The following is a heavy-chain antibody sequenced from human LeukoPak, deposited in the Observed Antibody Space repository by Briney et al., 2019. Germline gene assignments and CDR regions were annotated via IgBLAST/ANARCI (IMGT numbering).Heavy chain of an antibody. CDR1: EFTFSGDS. Sequence: GGSLRLSCVGSEFTFSGDSMNWVRQAPGKGLEWVAYISSGSGIIYYADSVKGRFTVSRDNAKNSLYLQMSSLRAEDTAVYYFARRGTAPYYYMDVWSKGTVVTVSS. CDR2: ISSGSGII. J-gene: IGHJ6*03. V-gene: IGHV3-48*01. CDR3: ARRGTAPYYYMDV.